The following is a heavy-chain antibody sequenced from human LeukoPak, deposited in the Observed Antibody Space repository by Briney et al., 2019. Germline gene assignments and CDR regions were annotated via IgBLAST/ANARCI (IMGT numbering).Heavy chain of an antibody. CDR1: GFTFSNLW. Sequence: GGFLRLSCAASGFTFSNLWMHWVRQAPGKGLVWVALIYGDGSFTRYADSVKGRFTISRDNAKNTVYLQMNSPRVEDTAVYYCARVYETNGYLYWGQGSLVTVSS. CDR3: ARVYETNGYLY. V-gene: IGHV3-74*01. J-gene: IGHJ4*02. D-gene: IGHD3-22*01. CDR2: IYGDGSFT.